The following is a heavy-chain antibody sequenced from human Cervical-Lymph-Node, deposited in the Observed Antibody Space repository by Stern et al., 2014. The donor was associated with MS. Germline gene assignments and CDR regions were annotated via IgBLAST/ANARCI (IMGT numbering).Heavy chain of an antibody. Sequence: QLQESGQGLVKPSQTLSLTCTVSGGSINNGDYYWSWVRQHPGKGLEWLGYIYYSGATYYNPSLKGRLTISVDTSKRHFSLKLTSVTAADTAVYYCARELSGMYGMDVWGQGTTVTVSS. CDR2: IYYSGAT. V-gene: IGHV4-31*03. CDR3: ARELSGMYGMDV. CDR1: GGSINNGDYY. D-gene: IGHD1-1*01. J-gene: IGHJ6*02.